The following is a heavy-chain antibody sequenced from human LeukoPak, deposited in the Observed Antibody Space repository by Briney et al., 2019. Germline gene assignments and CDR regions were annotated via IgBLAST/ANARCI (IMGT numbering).Heavy chain of an antibody. D-gene: IGHD3-10*01. CDR1: GSTFVSYA. CDR3: ARGRDSGSFIIDY. CDR2: ISSDGTTE. Sequence: GGSLGLSCAGSGSTFVSYAVHWVRQAPGKRLEWVAFISSDGTTEHYRDSVKGRFTLSRDNSKNTVSLQMNSLGTEDTAVYYCARGRDSGSFIIDYWGQGTLVTVSS. J-gene: IGHJ4*02. V-gene: IGHV3-30-3*01.